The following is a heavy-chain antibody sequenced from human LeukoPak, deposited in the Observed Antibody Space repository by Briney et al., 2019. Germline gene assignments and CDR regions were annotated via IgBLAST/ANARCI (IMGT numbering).Heavy chain of an antibody. J-gene: IGHJ5*02. CDR1: GGSISSSSYY. CDR2: IYYSGST. Sequence: SETLSLTCTVSGGSISSSSYYWGWIRQPPGKGLEWIGSIYYSGSTYYNPSLKSRVTISVDTSKNQFSLKLSSVTAADTAVYYCARPTRVWGQQLLNWFDPWGQGTLVTVSS. V-gene: IGHV4-39*01. CDR3: ARPTRVWGQQLLNWFDP. D-gene: IGHD6-13*01.